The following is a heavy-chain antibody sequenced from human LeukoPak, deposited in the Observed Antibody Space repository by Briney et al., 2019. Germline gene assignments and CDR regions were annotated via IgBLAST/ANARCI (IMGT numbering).Heavy chain of an antibody. V-gene: IGHV1-18*01. Sequence: ASVNISCKASGYTFTSYGFSWVRQAPGQGLEWMGWIGTFNGNRHYAQKLQDRVTMTTDTSTSTAYMELRSLRSDDTAVYYCARGTSISLLNWFDPWGQGTLVTVSS. CDR3: ARGTSISLLNWFDP. J-gene: IGHJ5*02. CDR2: IGTFNGNR. D-gene: IGHD2/OR15-2a*01. CDR1: GYTFTSYG.